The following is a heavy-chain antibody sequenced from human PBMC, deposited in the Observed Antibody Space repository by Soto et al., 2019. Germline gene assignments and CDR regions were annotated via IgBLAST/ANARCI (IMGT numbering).Heavy chain of an antibody. D-gene: IGHD3-3*01. Sequence: SETLSLTCTVSGGSISSGGYYWSWIRQHPGKGLEWIGYIYYSGSTYYNPSLKSRGTISVDTSKNQFSLQLSSVPAADTAVYYCERGVRFLEWSFTFDPWGQGPLVTVSS. CDR2: IYYSGST. V-gene: IGHV4-31*03. J-gene: IGHJ5*02. CDR1: GGSISSGGYY. CDR3: ERGVRFLEWSFTFDP.